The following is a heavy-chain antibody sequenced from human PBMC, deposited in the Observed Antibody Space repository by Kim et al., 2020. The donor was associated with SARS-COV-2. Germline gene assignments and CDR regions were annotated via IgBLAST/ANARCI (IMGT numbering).Heavy chain of an antibody. V-gene: IGHV4-59*13. D-gene: IGHD3-22*01. Sequence: SQTLSLTCTVSGGSISSYYWSWIRQPPGKGLEWIGYIYYSGSTNYNPSLKSRVTISVDTSKNQFSLKLSSVTAADTAVYYCARDSLAVDYYDSIGNWFDPWGQGTLVTVSS. CDR2: IYYSGST. CDR1: GGSISSYY. J-gene: IGHJ5*02. CDR3: ARDSLAVDYYDSIGNWFDP.